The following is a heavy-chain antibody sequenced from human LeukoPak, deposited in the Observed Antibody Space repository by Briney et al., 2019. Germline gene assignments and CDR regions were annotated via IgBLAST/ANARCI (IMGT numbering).Heavy chain of an antibody. V-gene: IGHV4-61*01. Sequence: PSETLSLTCTVSGGSVSSGSYYWSWIRQPPGKGPEWIGEINHSGSTNYNPSLKRRVFMSVDTAKNQFSLKLNSVSAADTAVYYCARGGYFDSSGYPNPLDYWGQGTLVTVSS. J-gene: IGHJ4*02. CDR3: ARGGYFDSSGYPNPLDY. CDR1: GGSVSSGSYY. CDR2: INHSGST. D-gene: IGHD3-22*01.